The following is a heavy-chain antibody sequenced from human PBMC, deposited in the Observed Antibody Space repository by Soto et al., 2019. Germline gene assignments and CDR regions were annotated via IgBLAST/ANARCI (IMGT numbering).Heavy chain of an antibody. V-gene: IGHV1-69*13. Sequence: SVKVSCKASGGTFSSYAISWVRQAPGQGLEWMGGIIPIFGTANYAQKFQGRVTITADESTSTAYMELSSLRSEDTAVYYCAGGGKGVTKGGCGYHGMGGWGQGTTVTVSS. CDR3: AGGGKGVTKGGCGYHGMGG. D-gene: IGHD2-15*01. CDR2: IIPIFGTA. CDR1: GGTFSSYA. J-gene: IGHJ6*02.